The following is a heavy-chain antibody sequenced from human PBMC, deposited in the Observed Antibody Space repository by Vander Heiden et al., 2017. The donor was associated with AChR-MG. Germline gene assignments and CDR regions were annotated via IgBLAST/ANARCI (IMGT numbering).Heavy chain of an antibody. CDR2: ISSSSRYI. V-gene: IGHV3-21*01. J-gene: IGHJ6*02. Sequence: EVQLVASGGGLVKPGGSLRLSCAPSGFTFSSYSMNGVRQAAGKGLEWVSSISSSSRYIDYADSVKGRFTISRDNAKNALYLQMNSLRAEDTAVYYCARDIGGRDVWGQGTTVTVSS. CDR3: ARDIGGRDV. D-gene: IGHD1-26*01. CDR1: GFTFSSYS.